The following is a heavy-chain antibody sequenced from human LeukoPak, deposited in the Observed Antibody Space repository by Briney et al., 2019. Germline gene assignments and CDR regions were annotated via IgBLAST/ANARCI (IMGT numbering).Heavy chain of an antibody. D-gene: IGHD3-3*01. CDR3: ARVDWSGYSNWYFDL. CDR2: VYYTGST. V-gene: IGHV4-39*07. Sequence: SETLSLTCTVSGGSISISSSSYYWGWIRQPPGKGLEWIGNVYYTGSTYYNPSLKSRVTISLDTSKNQFSLKLSSVTAADTAVYYSARVDWSGYSNWYFDLWGRGTLVTVSS. CDR1: GGSISISSSSYY. J-gene: IGHJ2*01.